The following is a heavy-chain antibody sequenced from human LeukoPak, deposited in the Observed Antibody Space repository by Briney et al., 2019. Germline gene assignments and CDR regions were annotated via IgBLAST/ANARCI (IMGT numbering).Heavy chain of an antibody. CDR3: ASAVSLRYFDWLA. Sequence: ASVTVSCTASGYTFTIYAMNWVRQAPGQGLEWMGWINTNTGNPTYAQGFTGRFVFSLDTSVSTAYLQICSLKAEDTAVYYCASAVSLRYFDWLAWGQGTLVTVSS. J-gene: IGHJ4*02. D-gene: IGHD3-9*01. CDR1: GYTFTIYA. V-gene: IGHV7-4-1*01. CDR2: INTNTGNP.